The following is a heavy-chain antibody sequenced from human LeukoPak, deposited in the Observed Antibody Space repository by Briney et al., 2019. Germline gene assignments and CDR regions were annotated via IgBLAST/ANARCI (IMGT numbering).Heavy chain of an antibody. CDR3: AKGHFPLRDGYNFPAFDY. Sequence: GGSLRLSCAASEFTFPSYAMSWVRQAPGKGLEWVSGISDSGVNTYYTDSVKGRFTISRDNSKNTLYLQMNSLSPEDAAVYYCAKGHFPLRDGYNFPAFDYWGQGTLVTVSS. J-gene: IGHJ4*02. D-gene: IGHD5-24*01. CDR2: ISDSGVNT. CDR1: EFTFPSYA. V-gene: IGHV3-23*01.